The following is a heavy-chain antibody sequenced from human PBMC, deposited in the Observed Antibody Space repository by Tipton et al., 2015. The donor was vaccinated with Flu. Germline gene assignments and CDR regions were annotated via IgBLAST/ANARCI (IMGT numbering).Heavy chain of an antibody. CDR1: GGSIGSYY. CDR3: ARDPSLGMPDYFDY. Sequence: TLSLTCTVSGGSIGSYYWNWIRQPPGKGLEWIGYIYNSEYTKYNPSLKSRVTISADTSKKQFSLQLRSVTAADTAVYYCARDPSLGMPDYFDYWGKGTLVTASS. CDR2: IYNSEYT. J-gene: IGHJ4*02. D-gene: IGHD2-2*01. V-gene: IGHV4-59*12.